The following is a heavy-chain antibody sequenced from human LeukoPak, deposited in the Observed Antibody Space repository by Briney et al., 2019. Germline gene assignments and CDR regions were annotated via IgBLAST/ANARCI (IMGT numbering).Heavy chain of an antibody. CDR1: GYTFTGYY. CDR2: IIPIFGTA. Sequence: GASVKVSCKASGYTFTGYYMHWVRQAPGQGLEWMGGIIPIFGTANYAQKFQGRVTITADESTSTAYMELSSLRSEDTAVYYCAREALQSPRYGMDVWGQGTTVTVSS. CDR3: AREALQSPRYGMDV. J-gene: IGHJ6*02. V-gene: IGHV1-69*13.